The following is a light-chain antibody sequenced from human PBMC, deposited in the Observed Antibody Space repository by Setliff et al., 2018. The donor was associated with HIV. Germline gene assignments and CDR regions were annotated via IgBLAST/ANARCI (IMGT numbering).Light chain of an antibody. V-gene: IGLV2-23*02. CDR3: CSYSRSTVPYV. J-gene: IGLJ1*01. CDR2: DVY. CDR1: SSDIGGHNL. Sequence: HSALAQVASVSASLGQLITISCTGSSSDIGGHNLVSWFRVDPGKAPKLIIYDVYLLASGVSPRFSASKSGNTASLTIFGLQSEDEGDYYCCSYSRSTVPYVFGSGTKVTVL.